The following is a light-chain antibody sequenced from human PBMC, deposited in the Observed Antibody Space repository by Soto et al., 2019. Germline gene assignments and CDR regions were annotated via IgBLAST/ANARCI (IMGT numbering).Light chain of an antibody. CDR1: SSNIGRNS. Sequence: QSVLTQPPSVSAAPGQKVTISCSGGSSNIGRNSVSWYRQLPGTAPKLLIYDTYERPTGIPDRFSGSRSGTSVTLDITGLQTGVEADYYCGAWDSSLSVVLFGGGTQLTVL. J-gene: IGLJ2*01. CDR2: DTY. CDR3: GAWDSSLSVVL. V-gene: IGLV1-51*01.